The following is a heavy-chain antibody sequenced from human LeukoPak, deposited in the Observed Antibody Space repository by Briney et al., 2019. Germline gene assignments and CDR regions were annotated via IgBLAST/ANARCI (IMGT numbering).Heavy chain of an antibody. J-gene: IGHJ6*03. V-gene: IGHV3-20*04. D-gene: IGHD2-2*02. Sequence: PGGSLRLSCAASGFTFDDYGMSWVRQAPGKGLEWVSGINWNGGSTGYADSVRGRFTISRDNAKNSLYLQMNSLRAEDTALYYCARVVSQLLYDYYYYYMDVWGKGTTVTVSS. CDR3: ARVVSQLLYDYYYYYMDV. CDR2: INWNGGST. CDR1: GFTFDDYG.